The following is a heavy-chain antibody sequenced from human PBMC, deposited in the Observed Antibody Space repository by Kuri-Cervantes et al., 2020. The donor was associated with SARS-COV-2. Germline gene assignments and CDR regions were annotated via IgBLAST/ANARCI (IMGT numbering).Heavy chain of an antibody. CDR2: IYYSGST. V-gene: IGHV4-59*12. CDR1: GGSISSYY. D-gene: IGHD6-13*01. J-gene: IGHJ4*02. CDR3: ARDGSSRDY. Sequence: SETLSLTCTVSGGSISSYYWSWIRQPPGKGLEWIGYIYYSGSTNYNPSPKSRVTISVDTSKNQFSLKLSSVTAADTAVYYCARDGSSRDYWGQGTLVTVSS.